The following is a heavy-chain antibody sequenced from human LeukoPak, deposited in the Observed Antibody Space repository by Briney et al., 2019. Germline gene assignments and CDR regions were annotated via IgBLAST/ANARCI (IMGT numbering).Heavy chain of an antibody. D-gene: IGHD1-26*01. J-gene: IGHJ6*02. Sequence: GGSLRLSCAASGFTSSSYAMHWVRQAPGEGLEWVAVISYDGSNKYYADSVKGRFTISRDNSKNTLYLQMNSLRAEDTAVYYCARGGIVGPTSYFYYGMDVWGQGTTVTVSS. CDR2: ISYDGSNK. CDR3: ARGGIVGPTSYFYYGMDV. V-gene: IGHV3-30-3*01. CDR1: GFTSSSYA.